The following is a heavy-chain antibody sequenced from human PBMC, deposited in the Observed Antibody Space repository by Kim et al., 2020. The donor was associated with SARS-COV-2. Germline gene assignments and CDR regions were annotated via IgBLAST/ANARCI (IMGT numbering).Heavy chain of an antibody. CDR2: INPNSGGT. CDR1: GYTFTGYY. Sequence: ASVKVSCKASGYTFTGYYMHWVRQAPGQGLEWMGWINPNSGGTNYAQKFQGRVTMTRDTSISTAYMELSRLRSDDTAVYYCARPLYSSGWSGFDYWGQGTLVTVSS. V-gene: IGHV1-2*02. J-gene: IGHJ4*02. D-gene: IGHD6-19*01. CDR3: ARPLYSSGWSGFDY.